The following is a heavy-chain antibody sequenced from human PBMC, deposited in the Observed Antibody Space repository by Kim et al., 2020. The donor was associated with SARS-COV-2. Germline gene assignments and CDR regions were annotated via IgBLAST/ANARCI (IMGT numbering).Heavy chain of an antibody. CDR2: IKQDGSEK. V-gene: IGHV3-7*01. CDR1: GFTFSSYW. CDR3: ARDFPDYGDVSYYYGMDV. D-gene: IGHD4-17*01. Sequence: GGSLRLSCAASGFTFSSYWMSWVRQAPGKGLEWVANIKQDGSEKYYVDSVKGRFTISRDDAKNSLYLQMNSLRAEDTAVYYCARDFPDYGDVSYYYGMDVWGKGTTVTVSS. J-gene: IGHJ6*04.